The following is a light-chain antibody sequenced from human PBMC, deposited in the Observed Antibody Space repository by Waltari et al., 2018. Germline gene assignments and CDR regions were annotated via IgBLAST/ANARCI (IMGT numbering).Light chain of an antibody. CDR1: QDIGNF. V-gene: IGKV1-33*01. J-gene: IGKJ4*01. Sequence: DIQMTQSPSSLSASVGDRVTITCQASQDIGNFLNWYQKKPGKAPKLLIYDASSLETGVPSRFSGSGSGTDFTFTIISLQPEDIATYYCQQYENTLFTLGGGTKVEIK. CDR2: DAS. CDR3: QQYENTLFT.